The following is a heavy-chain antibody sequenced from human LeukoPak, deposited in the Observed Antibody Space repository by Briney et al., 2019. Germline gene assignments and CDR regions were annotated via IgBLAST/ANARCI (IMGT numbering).Heavy chain of an antibody. J-gene: IGHJ4*02. CDR3: AKGGQLRFLEWFPSAYYFDY. V-gene: IGHV3-23*01. CDR1: GFTFSSYA. CDR2: IRDSGSST. D-gene: IGHD3-3*01. Sequence: PGGSLRLSCAASGFTFSSYAMSWVRQAPGKGLEWVSAIRDSGSSTHYADSVKGRFTTSRDNSKNTLFLQMNSLRAEDTAVYYCAKGGQLRFLEWFPSAYYFDYWGQGTLVTVSS.